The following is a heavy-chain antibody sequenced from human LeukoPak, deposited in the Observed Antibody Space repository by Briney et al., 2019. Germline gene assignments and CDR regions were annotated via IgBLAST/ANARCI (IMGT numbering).Heavy chain of an antibody. CDR2: IKQDGSEK. J-gene: IGHJ3*02. CDR1: GFTFSSYW. CDR3: ASSPPRYKDYAFDI. D-gene: IGHD2-2*02. V-gene: IGHV3-7*01. Sequence: GGSLRLSCAASGFTFSSYWMSWVRQAPGKGLEWVANIKQDGSEKYYVDSVKGRFPISRDNAKNSLYLQMNSLRAEDTAVYYCASSPPRYKDYAFDIWGQGTMVTVSS.